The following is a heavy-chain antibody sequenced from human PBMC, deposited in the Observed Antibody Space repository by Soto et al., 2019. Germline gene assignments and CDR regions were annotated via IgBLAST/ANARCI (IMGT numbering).Heavy chain of an antibody. CDR1: GFTFSSYA. V-gene: IGHV3-23*01. J-gene: IGHJ6*02. D-gene: IGHD4-17*01. CDR3: AEVTESTEATVYYYYGMDV. Sequence: PGGSLRLSCAASGFTFSSYAMSWVRQAPGKGLELDSAISGSGRTTYYADSAKGRFTISRDNSKNTLYLQMNSLRAEDTAVYYCAEVTESTEATVYYYYGMDVWGQGTTVTVSS. CDR2: ISGSGRTT.